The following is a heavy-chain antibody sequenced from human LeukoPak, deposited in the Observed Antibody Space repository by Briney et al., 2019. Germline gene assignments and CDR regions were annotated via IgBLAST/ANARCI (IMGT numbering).Heavy chain of an antibody. CDR2: ISWNSGSI. CDR1: GFTFDDYA. CDR3: AKDRSDDYPYYGMDV. Sequence: GRSLRLSCAASGFTFDDYAMHWVRQAPGKGLEWVSGISWNSGSIGYADSVKGRFTISRDNTKNSLDLQMNSLRAEGTALYYCAKDRSDDYPYYGMDVWGQGTTVTVSS. J-gene: IGHJ6*02. V-gene: IGHV3-9*01. D-gene: IGHD6-25*01.